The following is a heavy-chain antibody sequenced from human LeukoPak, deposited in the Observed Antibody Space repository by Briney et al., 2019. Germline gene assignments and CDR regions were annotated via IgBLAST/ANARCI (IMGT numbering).Heavy chain of an antibody. CDR1: GGSITSNTYY. Sequence: SETLSLTCTVSGGSITSNTYYWGWLRQAPGKGLEWVGSIYYSGSTYYTPSLKSRVTISADTSKNQLSLQLSSVTAAGTAVYYCARQNKAFDYGDYLFDYWGQGTLVTVSS. CDR2: IYYSGST. CDR3: ARQNKAFDYGDYLFDY. J-gene: IGHJ4*02. V-gene: IGHV4-39*01. D-gene: IGHD4-17*01.